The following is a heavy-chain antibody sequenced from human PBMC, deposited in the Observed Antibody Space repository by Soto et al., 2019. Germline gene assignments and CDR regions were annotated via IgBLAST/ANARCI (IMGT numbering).Heavy chain of an antibody. V-gene: IGHV3-30-3*01. Sequence: QVQLVESGGGVVQPGRSLRLSCAASGFTFSSYAMHWVRQAPGKGLEWVAVISYDGSNKYYADSVKGRFTISRDNSKNTLYLQMNSLRAEDTAVYYCARDRGGYVMTTVTTGWFDPWGQGTLFTVSS. D-gene: IGHD4-17*01. CDR1: GFTFSSYA. J-gene: IGHJ5*02. CDR3: ARDRGGYVMTTVTTGWFDP. CDR2: ISYDGSNK.